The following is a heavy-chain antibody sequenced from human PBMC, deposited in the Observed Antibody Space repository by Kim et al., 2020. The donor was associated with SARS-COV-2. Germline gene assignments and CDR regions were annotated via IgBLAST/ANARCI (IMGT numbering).Heavy chain of an antibody. CDR1: GFTFSGST. D-gene: IGHD4-17*01. CDR3: YTYGDYFL. Sequence: GGSLRLSCAASGFTFSGSTMHWVRQASGKGLEWVGRIRSKTNNYATAYAAPVKGRFTISRDDSRNTADLQMNSLKTEDTAVYYCYTYGDYFLWGQGTLVTVSS. J-gene: IGHJ4*02. CDR2: IRSKTNNYAT. V-gene: IGHV3-73*01.